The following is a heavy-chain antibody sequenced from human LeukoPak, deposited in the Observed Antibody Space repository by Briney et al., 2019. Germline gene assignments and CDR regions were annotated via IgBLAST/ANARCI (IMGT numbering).Heavy chain of an antibody. V-gene: IGHV3-48*03. CDR3: AELGITMIGGV. J-gene: IGHJ6*04. Sequence: GGSLRLSCAAAGFTFSSYEMNWVRQAPGKGLEWVSYISSSGSTIYYADSVKGRFTISRDNAKNSLYLQMNSLMAEDTAVYYCAELGITMIGGVWGKGTTVTISS. CDR2: ISSSGSTI. CDR1: GFTFSSYE. D-gene: IGHD3-10*02.